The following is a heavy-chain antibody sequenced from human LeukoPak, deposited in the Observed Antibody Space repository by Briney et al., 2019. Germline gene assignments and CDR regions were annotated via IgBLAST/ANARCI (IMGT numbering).Heavy chain of an antibody. CDR1: GFTFSNAW. V-gene: IGHV3-15*01. CDR2: VKSEPDGGTT. J-gene: IGHJ4*02. D-gene: IGHD5-18*01. Sequence: GGSLRLSCAGSGFTFSNAWMSWVRQAPGKGLEWVGRVKSEPDGGTTDYAAPVKGKFTISRDDSKNTLYLQMNSLRAEDTALYYCTTDDRGYSYAPRYWGQGTLVTVSS. CDR3: TTDDRGYSYAPRY.